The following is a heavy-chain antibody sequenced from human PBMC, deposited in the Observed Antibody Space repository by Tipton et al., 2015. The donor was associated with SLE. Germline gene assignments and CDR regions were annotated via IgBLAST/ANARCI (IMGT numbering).Heavy chain of an antibody. CDR1: GYPFTDHY. D-gene: IGHD3-10*01. Sequence: QSGAEVKKPGTSVKVSCKASGYPFTDHYIHWMRQAPGQGLEWMGWINPDSGGTNYAQNFQGRVTMTRDTSISTACMELYRLRSDDTAVYYCARGGRRFYYGSGTSPPFDYWGQGTLVTVSS. V-gene: IGHV1-2*02. J-gene: IGHJ4*02. CDR3: ARGGRRFYYGSGTSPPFDY. CDR2: INPDSGGT.